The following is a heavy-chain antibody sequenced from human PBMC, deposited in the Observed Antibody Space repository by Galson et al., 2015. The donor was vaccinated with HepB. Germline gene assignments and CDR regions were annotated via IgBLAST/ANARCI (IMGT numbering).Heavy chain of an antibody. D-gene: IGHD3-3*01. CDR1: GFTFRSYA. CDR3: ANYLRFLEWPYWGGGNYFYY. Sequence: SLRLSCAASGFTFRSYAMSWVRQAPGKGLEWVSAISGSGGSTYYADSVKGRFTISRDNSKNTLYLQMNSLRAEDTAVYYCANYLRFLEWPYWGGGNYFYYWCQGTLVTVSS. V-gene: IGHV3-23*01. J-gene: IGHJ4*02. CDR2: ISGSGGST.